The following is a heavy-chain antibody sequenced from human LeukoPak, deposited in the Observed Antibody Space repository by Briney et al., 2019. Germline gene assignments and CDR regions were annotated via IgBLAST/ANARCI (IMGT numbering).Heavy chain of an antibody. D-gene: IGHD6-13*01. J-gene: IGHJ4*02. CDR2: ISGDGGST. V-gene: IGHV3-43*02. Sequence: PGGSLRLSCAASGFTFDDYAMHWVRQAPGKGLEWVSLISGDGGSTYYADSVKGRFTISRDNSKNSLYLQMSSLRTEDTALYYCAKDRGYSSSFLLSLWGQGTLVTVSS. CDR1: GFTFDDYA. CDR3: AKDRGYSSSFLLSL.